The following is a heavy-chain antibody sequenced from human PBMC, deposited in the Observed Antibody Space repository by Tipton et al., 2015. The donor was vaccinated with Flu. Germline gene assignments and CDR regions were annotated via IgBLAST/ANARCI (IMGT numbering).Heavy chain of an antibody. V-gene: IGHV3-49*04. D-gene: IGHD3-3*01. Sequence: SLRLSCTGSGFTFDDYAMTWVRQAPGKGLEWVGFIRSKAYGEAVDYAASVKGRFTISRDDSKSIAYLQMNTLKAEDTAVYYCTRDELRFLEWISYYHYGMDVWDQGTTVTVSS. J-gene: IGHJ6*02. CDR3: TRDELRFLEWISYYHYGMDV. CDR1: GFTFDDYA. CDR2: IRSKAYGEAV.